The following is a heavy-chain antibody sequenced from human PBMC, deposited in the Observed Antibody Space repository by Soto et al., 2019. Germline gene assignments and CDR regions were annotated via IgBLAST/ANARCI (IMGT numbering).Heavy chain of an antibody. J-gene: IGHJ4*02. Sequence: QVQLVQSGPEMKKPGASVKLSCKASGITYNTYAIHWVRQAPGQGLEWMGWINAGNGDTRISQNFQGRVTLTRDTSASAVYMDLDSLKSADTGVYYCARAISGYVTWGQGTLVTVSS. CDR2: INAGNGDT. CDR3: ARAISGYVT. V-gene: IGHV1-3*01. CDR1: GITYNTYA. D-gene: IGHD5-12*01.